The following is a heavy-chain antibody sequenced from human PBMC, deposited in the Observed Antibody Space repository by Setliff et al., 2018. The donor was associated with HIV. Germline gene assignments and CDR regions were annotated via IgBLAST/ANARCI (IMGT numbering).Heavy chain of an antibody. CDR3: AKMVGGSRSSGSCYFDY. J-gene: IGHJ4*02. CDR1: GFTFKTDA. CDR2: IWYDGSNK. V-gene: IGHV3-30*02. D-gene: IGHD2-15*01. Sequence: GGSLRLSCAASGFTFKTDAMHWVRQAPGKGLEWVAFIWYDGSNKNYADSVKGRFTVSRDNSKNTVYLQMNSLRAEDTAIYYCAKMVGGSRSSGSCYFDYWGQGTLVTVSS.